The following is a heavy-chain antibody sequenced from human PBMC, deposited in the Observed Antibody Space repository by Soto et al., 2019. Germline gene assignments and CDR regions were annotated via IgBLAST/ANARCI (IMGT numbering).Heavy chain of an antibody. D-gene: IGHD2-8*01. CDR1: GGTFSSYT. Sequence: SVKVSCKASGGTFSSYTISWVRQAPGQGLEWMGRIIPILGIANYAQKFQGRVTITADKSTSTAYMELSSLRSEDTAVYYCARPGYCTNGVCFETFDYWGQGTLVTVSS. CDR3: ARPGYCTNGVCFETFDY. CDR2: IIPILGIA. J-gene: IGHJ4*02. V-gene: IGHV1-69*02.